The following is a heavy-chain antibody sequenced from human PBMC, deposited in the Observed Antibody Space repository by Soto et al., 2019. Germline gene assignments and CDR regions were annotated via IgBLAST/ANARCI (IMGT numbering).Heavy chain of an antibody. CDR1: GYTFTSYY. D-gene: IGHD3-3*01. Sequence: ASVKVSCKASGYTFTSYYMHWVRQAPGQGLEWMGIINPSGGSTSYAQKFQGRVTMTRDTSTSTVYVELSSLRSEDTAVYYCASTRGGYYTIGYWGQGNLVTVSS. CDR3: ASTRGGYYTIGY. V-gene: IGHV1-46*01. CDR2: INPSGGST. J-gene: IGHJ4*02.